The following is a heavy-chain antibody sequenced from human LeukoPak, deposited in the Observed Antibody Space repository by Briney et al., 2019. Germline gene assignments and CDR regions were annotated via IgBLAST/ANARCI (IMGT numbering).Heavy chain of an antibody. CDR3: AGAASSGPRSSSSHYYYYYYMDV. CDR2: IYYSGST. Sequence: SETLSLTCTVSGGSISSHYWSWIRQPPGKGLEWIGYIYYSGSTNYNPSLKSRVTISVDTSKNQFSLKLSSVTAADTAVYYCAGAASSGPRSSSSHYYYYYYMDVWGKGTTVTVSS. D-gene: IGHD3-22*01. CDR1: GGSISSHY. V-gene: IGHV4-59*11. J-gene: IGHJ6*03.